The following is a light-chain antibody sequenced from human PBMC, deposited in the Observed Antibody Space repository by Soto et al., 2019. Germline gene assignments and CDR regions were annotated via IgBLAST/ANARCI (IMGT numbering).Light chain of an antibody. J-gene: IGKJ1*01. V-gene: IGKV1-5*03. CDR1: QSVDTC. Sequence: DIQSTRSPSTLSAYVGDRVTITCRASQSVDTCLVGYQQKPWKAPHLLIYKASSLETGVQTRFSGSGSVTEYTLIISSVQPDDFATYFCQQLYRYPLTFGQGTQVEIK. CDR3: QQLYRYPLT. CDR2: KAS.